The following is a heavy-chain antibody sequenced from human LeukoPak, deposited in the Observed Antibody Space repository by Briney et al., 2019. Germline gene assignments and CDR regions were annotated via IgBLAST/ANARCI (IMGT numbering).Heavy chain of an antibody. CDR2: ISSSSSYI. D-gene: IGHD1-1*01. J-gene: IGHJ4*02. Sequence: GGSLRLSCAASGFTFSSYSMNWVRQAPGKGLEWVSSISSSSSYIYYADTVKGRFTISRDNAKNSLYLQMNSLRAEDTAVYYCARASNDYFDYWGQGTLVTVSS. CDR3: ARASNDYFDY. V-gene: IGHV3-21*01. CDR1: GFTFSSYS.